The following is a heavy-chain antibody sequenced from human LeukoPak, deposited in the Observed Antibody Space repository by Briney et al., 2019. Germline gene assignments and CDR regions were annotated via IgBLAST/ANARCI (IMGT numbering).Heavy chain of an antibody. D-gene: IGHD6-13*01. V-gene: IGHV1-69*13. CDR3: ARVQIWVFPPPIAGDWYFDL. CDR2: IIPIFGTA. Sequence: SVTVSCKASGGTFSSYAISWVRQAPGQGLEWMGGIIPIFGTANYAQKFQGRVTITADESTSTAYMELSSLRSEDTAVYYCARVQIWVFPPPIAGDWYFDLWGRGTLVTVSS. J-gene: IGHJ2*01. CDR1: GGTFSSYA.